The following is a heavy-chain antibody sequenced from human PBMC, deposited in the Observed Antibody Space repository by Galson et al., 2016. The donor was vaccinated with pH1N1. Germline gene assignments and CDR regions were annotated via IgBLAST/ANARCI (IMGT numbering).Heavy chain of an antibody. CDR3: AKHDGSGYYYSRRLS. V-gene: IGHV3-23*01. CDR1: FSIFG. D-gene: IGHD3-22*01. CDR2: ISGGGDST. J-gene: IGHJ5*02. Sequence: FSIFGMSWVRQTPAKGLEWVSAISGGGDSTYHADSVKGRFTISRDNSKNTLFLQMSSLRAEDTAIYYCAKHDGSGYYYSRRLSWGQGTLVTVSS.